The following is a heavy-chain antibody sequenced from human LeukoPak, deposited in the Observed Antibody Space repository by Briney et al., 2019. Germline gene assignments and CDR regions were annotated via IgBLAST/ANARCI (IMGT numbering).Heavy chain of an antibody. V-gene: IGHV3-53*01. CDR3: ATRVSTSRSFDY. J-gene: IGHJ4*02. CDR1: GFIVSNNY. Sequence: GGSLRLSCAPSGFIVSNNYMIWVRQAPGKGLEWVSVIYSGGSTYYADSVKGRFTISRDNSKNTLYLQMNSLRAEDTAVYYCATRVSTSRSFDYWGQGTLVTVSS. CDR2: IYSGGST.